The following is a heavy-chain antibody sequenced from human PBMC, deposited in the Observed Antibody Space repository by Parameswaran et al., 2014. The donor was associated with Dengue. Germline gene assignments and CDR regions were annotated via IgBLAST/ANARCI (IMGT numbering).Heavy chain of an antibody. Sequence: WIRQPPGKGLEWVANIKQDGSEKYYVDSVKGRFTISRDNAKNSLYLQMNSLRAEDTAVYYCARVPYSSSWQDYNWFDPWGRGTLVPSPQ. J-gene: IGHJ5*02. D-gene: IGHD6-13*01. V-gene: IGHV3-7*01. CDR2: IKQDGSEK. CDR3: ARVPYSSSWQDYNWFDP.